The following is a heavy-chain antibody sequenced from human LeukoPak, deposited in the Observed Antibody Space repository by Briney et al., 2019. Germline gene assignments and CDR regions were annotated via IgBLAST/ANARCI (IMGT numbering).Heavy chain of an antibody. D-gene: IGHD3-3*01. CDR1: GGSISSSSYY. Sequence: PSETLSLTCTVSGGSISSSSYYWSWIRQPAGKGLEWIGRIYTSGSTNYNPSLKSRVTMSVDTSKNQFSLKLSSVTAADTAVYYCAREGYDFWSGYNWFDPWGQGTLVTVSS. J-gene: IGHJ5*02. CDR2: IYTSGST. CDR3: AREGYDFWSGYNWFDP. V-gene: IGHV4-61*02.